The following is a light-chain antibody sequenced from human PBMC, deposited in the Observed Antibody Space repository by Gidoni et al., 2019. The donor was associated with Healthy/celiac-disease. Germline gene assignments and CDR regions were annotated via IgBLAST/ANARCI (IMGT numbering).Light chain of an antibody. CDR3: QQLNSYPPR. J-gene: IGKJ1*01. Sequence: DIQLTQSPSFLSASVGDRVTITCRASQGISSYLAWYQQKPGKAPKLLIYAASTLQSGVPSRFSGSGSGTEFTLTISSLQPEDFATYYCQQLNSYPPRFGQXTKVEIK. CDR2: AAS. CDR1: QGISSY. V-gene: IGKV1-9*01.